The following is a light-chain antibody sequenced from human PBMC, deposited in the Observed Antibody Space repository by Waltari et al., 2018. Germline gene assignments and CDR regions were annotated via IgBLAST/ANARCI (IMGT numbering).Light chain of an antibody. J-gene: IGLJ2*01. CDR1: SSQTGSTS. Sequence: QSVLTQPPSASGAPGQRVTISCSGSSSQTGSTSYYVFQQFPGTAPRLLIYRNFQGPSGVPERFSGSKSGTSASLAISVLRSEDEADYYCAVWDDNLYGVVFGGGTKLTVL. V-gene: IGLV1-47*01. CDR2: RNF. CDR3: AVWDDNLYGVV.